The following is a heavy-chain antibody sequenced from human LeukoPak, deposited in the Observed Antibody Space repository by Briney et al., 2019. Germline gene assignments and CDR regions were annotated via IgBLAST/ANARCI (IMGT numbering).Heavy chain of an antibody. J-gene: IGHJ4*02. V-gene: IGHV7-4-1*02. CDR3: ARLGSGYDFYFDY. Sequence: ASVKVSCKASGYTFTSYGITWVRQAPGQGLEWMGWINTNTGNPTYAQGFTGRFVFSLDTSVSTAYLQISSLKAEDTAVYYCARLGSGYDFYFDYWGQGTLVTVSS. CDR2: INTNTGNP. CDR1: GYTFTSYG. D-gene: IGHD5-12*01.